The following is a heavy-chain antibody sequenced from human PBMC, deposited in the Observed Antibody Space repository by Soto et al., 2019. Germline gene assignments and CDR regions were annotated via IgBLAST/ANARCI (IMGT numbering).Heavy chain of an antibody. V-gene: IGHV3-30*03. CDR2: ISYDGSNK. J-gene: IGHJ4*02. CDR3: ADWVRDY. CDR1: GFTFSSYG. D-gene: IGHD3-9*01. Sequence: GGSLRLSCAASGFTFSSYGMHWVRQAPGKGLEWVAVISYDGSNKYYADSVKGRFTISRDNSKNTLYLQMNSLRAEDTAVYYCADWVRDYWGRGTLVTVSS.